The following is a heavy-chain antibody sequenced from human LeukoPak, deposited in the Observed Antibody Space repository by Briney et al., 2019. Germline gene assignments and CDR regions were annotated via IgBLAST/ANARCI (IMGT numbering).Heavy chain of an antibody. Sequence: GGSLRLSCAASGYTFNDYYMSWIRQAPGKGLEWLSYINIGGTNTHYADSVKGRFTISRDNAKKSLYLEMNNLRAEDTAVYYCATDGAGFDTWGQGVLVTVSS. CDR3: ATDGAGFDT. V-gene: IGHV3-11*01. CDR1: GYTFNDYY. J-gene: IGHJ5*02. CDR2: INIGGTNT.